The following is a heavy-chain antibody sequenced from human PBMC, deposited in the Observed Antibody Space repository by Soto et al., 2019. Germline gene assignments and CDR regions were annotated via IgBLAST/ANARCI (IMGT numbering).Heavy chain of an antibody. V-gene: IGHV4-59*12. D-gene: IGHD2-2*01. Sequence: SETLSLTCTVSGGSISSYYWSWIRQPPGKGLEWIGYIYYNVNTNYNPSLKSRVTISVDKSKNHFSLKLRSVTAADTAVYYCARVPDRWGQGTLVTVSS. CDR1: GGSISSYY. CDR2: IYYNVNT. CDR3: ARVPDR. J-gene: IGHJ5*02.